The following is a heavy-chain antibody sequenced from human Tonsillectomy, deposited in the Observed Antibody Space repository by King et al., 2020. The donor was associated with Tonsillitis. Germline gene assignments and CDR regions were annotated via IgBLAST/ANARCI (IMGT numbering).Heavy chain of an antibody. CDR3: ARRMGSYYYYFDY. Sequence: QLQESGPGLVKPSETLSLTCTVSGGSINSSSHYWGWIRHPPGKGLEWSGSIYYSGSIYYNPPLKRRYIISVDTSKNQFSLKLSSVTAADPAVYYCARRMGSYYYYFDYWGQGTLVTVSS. D-gene: IGHD1-26*01. J-gene: IGHJ4*02. V-gene: IGHV4-39*01. CDR2: IYYSGSI. CDR1: GGSINSSSHY.